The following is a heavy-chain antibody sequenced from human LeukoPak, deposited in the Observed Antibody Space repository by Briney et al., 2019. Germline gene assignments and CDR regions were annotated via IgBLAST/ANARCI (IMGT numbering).Heavy chain of an antibody. Sequence: GGSLRLSCAASGFTFSKSWMSWVRQAPGKGLEWVACIMEDGSVQKYVDSVRGRFTISRDNARSSLYLQMNSLRAEDTAIYYCARDSDVHCSGGSCTIFDYWGQGTLVTVSS. CDR2: IMEDGSVQ. CDR3: ARDSDVHCSGGSCTIFDY. J-gene: IGHJ4*02. D-gene: IGHD2-15*01. V-gene: IGHV3-7*01. CDR1: GFTFSKSW.